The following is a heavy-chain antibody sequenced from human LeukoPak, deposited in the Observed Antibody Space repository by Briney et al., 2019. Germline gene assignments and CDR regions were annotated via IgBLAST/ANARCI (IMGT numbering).Heavy chain of an antibody. D-gene: IGHD2-2*01. Sequence: GGSLRLSCAASGFTFSSYAMHWVRQAPGKGLEYVSAISSNGGSTYYANSVKGRFTISRDNSKNTLYLQMGSLRAEDMAVYYCAREIGRNCSSTSCYFGWFDPWGQGTLVTVSS. V-gene: IGHV3-64*01. CDR2: ISSNGGST. CDR1: GFTFSSYA. J-gene: IGHJ5*02. CDR3: AREIGRNCSSTSCYFGWFDP.